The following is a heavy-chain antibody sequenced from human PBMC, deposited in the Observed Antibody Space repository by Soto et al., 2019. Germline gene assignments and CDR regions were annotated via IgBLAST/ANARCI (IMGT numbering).Heavy chain of an antibody. CDR2: IWYDGSNK. CDR1: GFTFSSCG. CDR3: ASDSSSFDY. V-gene: IGHV3-33*01. Sequence: GGSLRLSCAASGFTFSSCGMHWVRQAPGKGLEWVAVIWYDGSNKYYADSVKGRFTISRDNSKNTLYLQMNSLRAEDTAVYYCASDSSSFDYWGQGTLVTVSS. J-gene: IGHJ4*02. D-gene: IGHD6-13*01.